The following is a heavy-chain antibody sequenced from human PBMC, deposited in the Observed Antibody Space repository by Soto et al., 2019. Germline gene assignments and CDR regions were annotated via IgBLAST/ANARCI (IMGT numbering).Heavy chain of an antibody. Sequence: SETLTLTCNVSDGDISSGGYHWSWIRQYPGKGLEWIGYIYYSGSTNYNPSLKSRVTISVDTSKNQFSLKLSSVTAADTAVYYCARGGAAAGNYYYYYGMDVWGQGTTVTVSS. V-gene: IGHV4-61*08. CDR1: DGDISSGGYH. CDR3: ARGGAAAGNYYYYYGMDV. J-gene: IGHJ6*02. CDR2: IYYSGST. D-gene: IGHD6-13*01.